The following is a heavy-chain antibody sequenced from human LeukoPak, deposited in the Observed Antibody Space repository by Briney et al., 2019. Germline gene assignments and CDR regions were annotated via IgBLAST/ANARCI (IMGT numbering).Heavy chain of an antibody. CDR1: GGSITSGAYY. CDR2: IYTTGDT. Sequence: SQTLSLTCTVSGGSITSGAYYWSWIRQPAGKGLEWIGRIYTTGDTNYNPSLKSRVTISVDTSKNQFSLNLSSVTAADTAVYYCARDSCSSNSCSFDYWGQGTLVTVSS. CDR3: ARDSCSSNSCSFDY. V-gene: IGHV4-61*02. J-gene: IGHJ4*02. D-gene: IGHD2-2*01.